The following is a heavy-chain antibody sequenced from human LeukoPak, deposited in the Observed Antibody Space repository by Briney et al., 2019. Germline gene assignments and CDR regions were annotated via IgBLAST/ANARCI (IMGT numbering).Heavy chain of an antibody. Sequence: PGGSLRLSCAASGFTFGTYAMSWVRQAPGKGLEWVSYISSSSGIIYADSVKGRCTVSRDNAKNSLYLQMNSLRDDDTGVYYCAFQDGGIVYWGQGTLVTVSS. CDR1: GFTFGTYA. V-gene: IGHV3-48*02. CDR2: ISSSSGII. D-gene: IGHD4-23*01. CDR3: AFQDGGIVY. J-gene: IGHJ4*02.